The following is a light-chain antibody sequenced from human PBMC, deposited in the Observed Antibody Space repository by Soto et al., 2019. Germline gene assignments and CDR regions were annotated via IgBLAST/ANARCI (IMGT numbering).Light chain of an antibody. CDR3: QQFNSWPET. CDR2: GPS. Sequence: EIVMTQSTATLSVSPGERATLSCRASQSVSSNLAWYQQKPDQAPRLLIYGPSTRATGIPARFSGSGSGTDFTLTTSSLQSEDSAVYYCQQFNSWPETFGQGTKVDIK. J-gene: IGKJ1*01. V-gene: IGKV3-15*01. CDR1: QSVSSN.